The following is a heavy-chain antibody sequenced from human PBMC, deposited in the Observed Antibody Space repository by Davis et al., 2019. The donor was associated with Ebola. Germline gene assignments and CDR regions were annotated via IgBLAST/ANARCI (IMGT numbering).Heavy chain of an antibody. Sequence: KVSCKGSGHSFTSYWIGWARQMPGKGLEWMGIIFTGDSDTRYRPSFRGQVTISADKSFKTAFLQWSSLKASDTARYYCATLRRTITGMDDGFDIWGQGTMVTVSS. CDR2: IFTGDSDT. J-gene: IGHJ3*02. CDR1: GHSFTSYW. CDR3: ATLRRTITGMDDGFDI. V-gene: IGHV5-51*01. D-gene: IGHD1-20*01.